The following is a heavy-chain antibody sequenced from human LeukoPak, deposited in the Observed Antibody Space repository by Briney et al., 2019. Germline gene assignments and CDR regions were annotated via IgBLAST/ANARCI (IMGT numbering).Heavy chain of an antibody. J-gene: IGHJ4*02. CDR1: GFTFSSYT. V-gene: IGHV3-21*01. CDR3: ARHYCNSTNCYAFDD. Sequence: PGGSLRLSCEASGFTFSSYTMNWVRQAPGKGLEWVSFISSTSTYIYYADSVKGRFTISRDNAKNSLYLQMSSLRAEDTAVYYCARHYCNSTNCYAFDDWGQGTLVTVSS. CDR2: ISSTSTYI. D-gene: IGHD2-2*01.